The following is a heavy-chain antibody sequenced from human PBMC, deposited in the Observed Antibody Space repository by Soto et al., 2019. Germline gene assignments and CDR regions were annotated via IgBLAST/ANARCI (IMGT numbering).Heavy chain of an antibody. V-gene: IGHV4-34*01. CDR1: GGSFSGYY. CDR2: INHSGST. J-gene: IGHJ5*02. Sequence: SETLSLTCAVYGGSFSGYYWSWIRQPPGKGLEWIGEINHSGSTNYNPSLKSRVTISVDASKNQFSLKLSSVTAADTAVYYCARESAEVTIFGVVPNWFDPWGQGTLVTVSS. D-gene: IGHD3-3*01. CDR3: ARESAEVTIFGVVPNWFDP.